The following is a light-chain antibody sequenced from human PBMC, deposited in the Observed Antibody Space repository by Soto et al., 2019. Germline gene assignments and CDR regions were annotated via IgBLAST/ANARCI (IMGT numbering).Light chain of an antibody. CDR1: STDIGNYKF. Sequence: QSALTQPRSVSGSPGQSVTISCAGTSTDIGNYKFVSWYQHHPGKAPKLMIYDVSKRPSGVPDRFSGSKSGNMASLTISGLQAEDEADYFCCSYAGTYVFGTGTKVTVL. CDR3: CSYAGTYV. V-gene: IGLV2-11*01. CDR2: DVS. J-gene: IGLJ1*01.